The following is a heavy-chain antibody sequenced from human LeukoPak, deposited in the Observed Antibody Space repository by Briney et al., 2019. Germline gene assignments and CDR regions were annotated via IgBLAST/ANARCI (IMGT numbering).Heavy chain of an antibody. Sequence: ASVKVSCKASGYTFTGYYIHWVRQAPGQGLEWMGWINPNSGGTNYAQKFQGRVTMTRDTSISTAYMELSRLRSDDTAVYYCARGCSSSSCSPDYYYYYMDVWGKGTTVTVSS. CDR3: ARGCSSSSCSPDYYYYYMDV. CDR2: INPNSGGT. V-gene: IGHV1-2*02. CDR1: GYTFTGYY. D-gene: IGHD2-2*01. J-gene: IGHJ6*03.